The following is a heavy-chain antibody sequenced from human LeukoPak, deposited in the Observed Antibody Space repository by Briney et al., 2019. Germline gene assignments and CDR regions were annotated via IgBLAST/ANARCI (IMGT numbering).Heavy chain of an antibody. CDR2: INSDGTTT. V-gene: IGHV3-74*01. CDR1: GFTFSSYW. J-gene: IGHJ3*02. CDR3: ARDCGTDCNHDAFDI. Sequence: GGSLRLSCAASGFTFSSYWMHWVRQAPAKGLVWVSRINSDGTTTTYADSVKGRFTISRDNAKNTLYLQMNSLRAEDTAVYYCARDCGTDCNHDAFDIWGQGTMVTVSS. D-gene: IGHD2/OR15-2a*01.